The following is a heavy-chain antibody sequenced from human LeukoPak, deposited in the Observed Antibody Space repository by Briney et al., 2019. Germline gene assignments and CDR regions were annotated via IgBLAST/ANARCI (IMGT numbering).Heavy chain of an antibody. J-gene: IGHJ5*02. D-gene: IGHD3-3*01. CDR3: ARDSRGDLNYDFWSGKNSRRWFDP. CDR1: GGSFSGYY. Sequence: PSETLSLTCAVYGGSFSGYYWSWIRQPPGKGLEWIGEINHSGSTNYNPSLKSRVTISVDTSKNQFSLKLSSVTAADTAVYYCARDSRGDLNYDFWSGKNSRRWFDPWGQGTLVTVSS. CDR2: INHSGST. V-gene: IGHV4-34*01.